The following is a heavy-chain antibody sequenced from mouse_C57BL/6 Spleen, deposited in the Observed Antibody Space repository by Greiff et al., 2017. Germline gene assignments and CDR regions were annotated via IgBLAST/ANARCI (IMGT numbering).Heavy chain of an antibody. CDR1: GFTFSDYY. V-gene: IGHV5-12*01. Sequence: EVQLVESGGGLVQPGGSLKLSCAASGFTFSDYYMYWVRQTPEKRLEWVAYISNGGGSTYYPDTVKGRFTISRDNAKNTLYLQMSRLKSEDTAMYYCARSGYDYSLASHHWFAYWGQGTLVTVSA. CDR2: ISNGGGST. D-gene: IGHD2-4*01. J-gene: IGHJ3*01. CDR3: ARSGYDYSLASHHWFAY.